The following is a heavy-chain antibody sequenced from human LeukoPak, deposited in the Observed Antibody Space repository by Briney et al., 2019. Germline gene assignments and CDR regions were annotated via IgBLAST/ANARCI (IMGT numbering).Heavy chain of an antibody. CDR2: IKQDGSEK. V-gene: IGHV3-7*01. CDR3: ARLGSSWPHYYMDV. D-gene: IGHD6-13*01. CDR1: GFTFSSYW. Sequence: PGGSLRLSCAASGFTFSSYWMTWVRQAPGKGLEWVANIKQDGSEKYYVDSVKGRFTISRDNAKNSLYLQMKSLRAEDTAVYYCARLGSSWPHYYMDVWGKGTTVTVSS. J-gene: IGHJ6*03.